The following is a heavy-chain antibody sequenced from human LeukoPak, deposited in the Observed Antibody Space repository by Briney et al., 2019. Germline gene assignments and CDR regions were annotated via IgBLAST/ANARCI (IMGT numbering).Heavy chain of an antibody. CDR1: GFPFSTFR. CDR2: IKEDGSVR. V-gene: IGHV3-7*01. CDR3: ASLSGVPEY. D-gene: IGHD7-27*01. J-gene: IGHJ4*02. Sequence: GGPLSLSCAASGFPFSTFRMIGVPQAPGRGREWLASIKEDGSVRCYLDSVKGRFTISRDNAKNSLSLQVNGLRVEDTAVYYCASLSGVPEYWGQGTLVSVSS.